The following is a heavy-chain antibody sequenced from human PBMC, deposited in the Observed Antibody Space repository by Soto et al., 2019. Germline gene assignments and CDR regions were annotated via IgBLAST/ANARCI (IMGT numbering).Heavy chain of an antibody. CDR2: ISSSSTYI. V-gene: IGHV3-21*01. D-gene: IGHD2-15*01. J-gene: IGHJ5*02. Sequence: EVQLMESGGGLVKPGGSLRLSCAASGFTFSSYSMNWVRQAPGKGLEWVSSISSSSTYIYYADSAKGRFTISRDNAKNSLYLQMNSLRAEDTALYYCAVIGVVAATHWFDPWGQGTLVTVSS. CDR3: AVIGVVAATHWFDP. CDR1: GFTFSSYS.